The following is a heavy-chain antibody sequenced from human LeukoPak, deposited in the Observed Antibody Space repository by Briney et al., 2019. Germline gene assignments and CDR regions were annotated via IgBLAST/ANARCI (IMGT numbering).Heavy chain of an antibody. V-gene: IGHV1-2*02. CDR1: GYTFTDYY. J-gene: IGHJ4*02. Sequence: ASVKVSCKASGYTFTDYYMHWVRQARGQGFEWMGWINPNDGGTNYAQKFQGRVTMTRDTSISTAHMEVSRLRSDDTAVYYCARANFLYCSSSTCLFDYWGQGTLVTVSS. D-gene: IGHD2-2*01. CDR2: INPNDGGT. CDR3: ARANFLYCSSSTCLFDY.